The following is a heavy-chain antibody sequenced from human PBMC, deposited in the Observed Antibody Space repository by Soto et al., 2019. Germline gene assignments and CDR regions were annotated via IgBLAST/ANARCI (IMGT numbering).Heavy chain of an antibody. CDR2: IIPILDIV. Sequence: QVQLVQSGAEVKKPGSSVKVSCKASGGTFRSYIINWVRQAPGQGLEWMGRIIPILDIVNYAQKFQGRVTITADKSTSTAYMELSGLRSEDTAVYYCAREDTLVDDTLDYWGQGTLVTVSS. D-gene: IGHD5-18*01. CDR3: AREDTLVDDTLDY. V-gene: IGHV1-69*08. J-gene: IGHJ4*02. CDR1: GGTFRSYI.